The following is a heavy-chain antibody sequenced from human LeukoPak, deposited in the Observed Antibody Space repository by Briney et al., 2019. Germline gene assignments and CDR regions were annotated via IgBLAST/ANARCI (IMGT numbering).Heavy chain of an antibody. CDR2: INPNSGGT. Sequence: GASVKGSCKASGYTFTGYYMHWVRQAPGQGLEWMGWINPNSGGTNYAQKFQGRVTMTRDTAISTAYMELSRLRSDDTAVYYCARVIAVAGHESDYWGQGTLVTVSS. V-gene: IGHV1-2*02. J-gene: IGHJ4*02. CDR3: ARVIAVAGHESDY. D-gene: IGHD6-19*01. CDR1: GYTFTGYY.